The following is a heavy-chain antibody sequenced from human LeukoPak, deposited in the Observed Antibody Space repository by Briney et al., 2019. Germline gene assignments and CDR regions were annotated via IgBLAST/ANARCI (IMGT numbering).Heavy chain of an antibody. D-gene: IGHD6-19*01. CDR1: GYTFTSYG. J-gene: IGHJ5*02. CDR2: ISAYNGNT. Sequence: GASVKVSCKASGYTFTSYGISWVRQAPGQGLEWMGWISAYNGNTNYAQKLQGRVTMTTDTSTSTACMELRSLRSDDTAVYYCARVLRSDWSGIDPWGQGTLVTVSS. V-gene: IGHV1-18*04. CDR3: ARVLRSDWSGIDP.